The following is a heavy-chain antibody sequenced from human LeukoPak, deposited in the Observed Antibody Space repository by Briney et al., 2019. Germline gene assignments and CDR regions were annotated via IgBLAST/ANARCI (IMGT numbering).Heavy chain of an antibody. J-gene: IGHJ4*02. CDR3: ARIDWGQFEY. CDR1: GFTFSSYA. D-gene: IGHD2-21*01. V-gene: IGHV3-7*01. CDR2: INQDGSEK. Sequence: PGGSLRLSCAASGFTFSSYAMSWVRQAPGKGLEWVANINQDGSEKYYVDSVKGRFTFSRDNAQNSLSLQMNSLRDEDTAVYYCARIDWGQFEYWGQGRLVTVSS.